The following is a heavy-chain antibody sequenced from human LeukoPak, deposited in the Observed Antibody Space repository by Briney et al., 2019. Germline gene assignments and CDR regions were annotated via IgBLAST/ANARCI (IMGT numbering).Heavy chain of an antibody. D-gene: IGHD5/OR15-5a*01. V-gene: IGHV3-7*01. CDR2: IKQDGSEK. CDR3: ARSTDY. J-gene: IGHJ4*02. Sequence: GGSLRLACVGSGFTFSNYWMNWVRQAPGKGLEWVANIKQDGSEKYYVGSVKGRFTISRDNAKNSLYLQMNNLRAEDTAVYYCARSTDYWGQGTLVTVSS. CDR1: GFTFSNYW.